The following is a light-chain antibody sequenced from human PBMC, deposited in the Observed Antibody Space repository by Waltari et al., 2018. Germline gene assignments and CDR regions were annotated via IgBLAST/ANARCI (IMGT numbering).Light chain of an antibody. CDR2: GAS. V-gene: IGKV3-20*01. J-gene: IGKJ1*01. CDR3: QHYVSLPAT. Sequence: EIVLTQSPGTLSLSPGDRAILSCRARQSVSKYLAWYQQKPGQAPRLLIYGASSRATGISDRFCGSGSGTDFSLTISRLEPEDFAVYYCQHYVSLPATFGQGTKVEIE. CDR1: QSVSKY.